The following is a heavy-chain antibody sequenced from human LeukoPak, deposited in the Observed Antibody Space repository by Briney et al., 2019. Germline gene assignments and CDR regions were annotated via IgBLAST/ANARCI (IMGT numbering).Heavy chain of an antibody. V-gene: IGHV4-59*01. CDR3: ARVGLDGRGANWFDS. J-gene: IGHJ5*01. CDR2: IYYSGST. CDR1: GGSISSYY. Sequence: SETLSLTCTVSGGSISSYYWSWIRQPPGKGLEWIGYIYYSGSTNYNPSLKSRVTISVDTSKNQFSLKLSSVTAADTAVYYCARVGLDGRGANWFDSWGQGTLVTVSS. D-gene: IGHD3-10*01.